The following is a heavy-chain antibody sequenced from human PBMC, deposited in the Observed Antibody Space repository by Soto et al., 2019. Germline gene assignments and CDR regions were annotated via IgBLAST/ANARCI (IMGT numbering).Heavy chain of an antibody. CDR2: LYDVDGS. J-gene: IGHJ3*01. CDR3: ATVHEREHAYDV. Sequence: DVQLVESGGGLIQPGESLRLSCAAFGLTISGKKYVAWVRQAPGKGLEWVSALYDVDGSFYADSVKGRFTTSSDSSKTTVYLQMNELRHDDTAVYYCATVHEREHAYDVWGQGTTVTVSS. V-gene: IGHV3-53*01. CDR1: GLTISGKKY. D-gene: IGHD1-1*01.